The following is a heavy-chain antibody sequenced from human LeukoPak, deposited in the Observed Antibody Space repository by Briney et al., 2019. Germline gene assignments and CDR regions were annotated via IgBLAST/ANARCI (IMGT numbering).Heavy chain of an antibody. CDR2: FSAYNGNT. Sequence: ASVKVSCKASGYTFTNYGITWVRQAPGQGLEWMGWFSAYNGNTSYAQKLQDRVTMTTDTSTNTAYMELRSLRSDDTAVYFCARGVAGTEGLFEYWGQGTLVTVSS. CDR3: ARGVAGTEGLFEY. J-gene: IGHJ4*02. CDR1: GYTFTNYG. D-gene: IGHD6-19*01. V-gene: IGHV1-18*01.